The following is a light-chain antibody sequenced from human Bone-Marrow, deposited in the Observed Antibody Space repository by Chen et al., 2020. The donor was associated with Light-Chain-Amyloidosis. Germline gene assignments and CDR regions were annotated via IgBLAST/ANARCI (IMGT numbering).Light chain of an antibody. CDR3: QVWDATNNLVV. J-gene: IGLJ2*01. Sequence: SYVLTQPPSVSVAPRQTATMTCGGDNIGRKSVNWYQQKPGQAPALVVYADSARPSGIPERFSGSNSGNTDTLTVGRVEAGDAADYYCQVWDATNNLVVFGGGTKLTVL. CDR1: NIGRKS. CDR2: ADS. V-gene: IGLV3-21*02.